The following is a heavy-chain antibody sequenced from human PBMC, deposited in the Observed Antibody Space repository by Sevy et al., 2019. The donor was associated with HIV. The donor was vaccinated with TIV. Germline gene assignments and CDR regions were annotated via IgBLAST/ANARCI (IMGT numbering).Heavy chain of an antibody. CDR2: ILHDGSYR. J-gene: IGHJ6*02. CDR3: AKNRLPGGSYFSRHGLDV. CDR1: GFTFSSYD. V-gene: IGHV3-30*18. D-gene: IGHD3-10*01. Sequence: GGSLRLSCAASGFTFSSYDMHWVRQAPGKGLEWVAIILHDGSYREYVDSVRGRCTMSRDNSKKTMYLQMNGLSIEDTAVYYCAKNRLPGGSYFSRHGLDVWGRRTTVTVSS.